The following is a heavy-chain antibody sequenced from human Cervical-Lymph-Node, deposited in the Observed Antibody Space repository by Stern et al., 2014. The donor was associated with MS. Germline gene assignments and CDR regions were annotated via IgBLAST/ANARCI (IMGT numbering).Heavy chain of an antibody. D-gene: IGHD4-17*01. J-gene: IGHJ5*02. Sequence: QMQLVQSGAEVKKPGSSVKVSCKISGGTFRSPALSWVRQAAGQGLEWMGAIFPISDTPDYAQKFQGRVTITADESTTTVYMELSNLRSEDTAFYYCARGTTAVTTEPFDPWGQGTLVTVSS. V-gene: IGHV1-69*01. CDR1: GGTFRSPA. CDR2: IFPISDTP. CDR3: ARGTTAVTTEPFDP.